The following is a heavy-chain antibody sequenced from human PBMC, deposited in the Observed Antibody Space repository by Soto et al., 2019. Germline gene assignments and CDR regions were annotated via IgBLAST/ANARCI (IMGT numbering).Heavy chain of an antibody. CDR3: AKAKYTSSWQLYWDFDL. V-gene: IGHV3-30*18. CDR1: GFTFNSYG. J-gene: IGHJ2*01. Sequence: QEQLVESGGGVVQPGRSLRLSCAASGFTFNSYGMHWVRQAPGKGLEWVAVIASDGSYEYYADSVKGRFTISRDNSKNLLYLQMTSLRDKDTAVYYCAKAKYTSSWQLYWDFDLWGRGTLVTVSS. CDR2: IASDGSYE. D-gene: IGHD6-13*01.